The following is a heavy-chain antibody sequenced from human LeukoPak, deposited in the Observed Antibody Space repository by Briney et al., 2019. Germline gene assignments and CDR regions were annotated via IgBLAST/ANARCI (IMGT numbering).Heavy chain of an antibody. CDR2: INPNSGGT. Sequence: GASVKVSCKASGYTFTGYYMHWVRQAPGQGLEWMGWINPNSGGTNYAQKFQGRVTMTRGTSISTAYMELSRLRSDDTAVYYCAGATTYYYDSSGYSDAFDIWGQGTTVTVSS. J-gene: IGHJ3*02. D-gene: IGHD3-22*01. V-gene: IGHV1-2*02. CDR3: AGATTYYYDSSGYSDAFDI. CDR1: GYTFTGYY.